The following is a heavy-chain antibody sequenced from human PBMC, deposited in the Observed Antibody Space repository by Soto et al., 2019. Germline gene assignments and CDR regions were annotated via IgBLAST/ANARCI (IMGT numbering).Heavy chain of an antibody. CDR3: ARDRIVVVPAATFFDY. D-gene: IGHD2-2*01. CDR1: GGSISSGNYC. Sequence: SETLSLTCTVSGGSISSGNYCWSLIRQPAKKGVEWIGYIYYSGSTYYNPSLKSRVTISVDTSKNQFSLKLSSVTAADTAVYYCARDRIVVVPAATFFDYWGQGTLVTVSS. CDR2: IYYSGST. J-gene: IGHJ4*02. V-gene: IGHV4-30-4*01.